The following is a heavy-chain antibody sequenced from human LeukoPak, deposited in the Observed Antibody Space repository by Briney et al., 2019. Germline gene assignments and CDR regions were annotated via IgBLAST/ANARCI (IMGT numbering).Heavy chain of an antibody. CDR2: ISASGGST. CDR3: PRGSSGPDY. V-gene: IGHV3-23*01. Sequence: PGGSLRLSCAASGFTFRSYAMSWVRPAPGKGLEWVSSISASGGSTYYADSVKGRFTIYRDNSKNTLHLQMNSLRAEDTAVYYCPRGSSGPDYWGQGTLVTVSS. D-gene: IGHD6-19*01. CDR1: GFTFRSYA. J-gene: IGHJ4*02.